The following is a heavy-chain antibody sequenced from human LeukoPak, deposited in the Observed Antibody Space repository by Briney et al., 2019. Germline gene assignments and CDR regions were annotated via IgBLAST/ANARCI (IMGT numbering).Heavy chain of an antibody. Sequence: QPGGSLRLSCAASGFIFSNYAMSWVRQAPGKGLEWVSAIDSTGAYTWYADSVKGRFTISRDNAKNSLYLQMNSLRAEDTALYYCYTSDGYSVYWGQGTLVTVSS. CDR1: GFIFSNYA. D-gene: IGHD5/OR15-5a*01. V-gene: IGHV3-23*01. J-gene: IGHJ4*02. CDR2: IDSTGAYT. CDR3: YTSDGYSVY.